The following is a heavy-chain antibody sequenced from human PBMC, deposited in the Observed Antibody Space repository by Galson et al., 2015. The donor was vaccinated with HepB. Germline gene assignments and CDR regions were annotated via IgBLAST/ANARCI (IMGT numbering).Heavy chain of an antibody. Sequence: SETLSLTCTVSGGSIRTSSYYWGWIRQPPGKGLEWIGNIYYSGNTYDNPSLKSRVTISVDTSKNQYSLKLSSVTAADTAVYYCARGGKWELDAFDIWGQGTVVTVSS. J-gene: IGHJ3*02. CDR2: IYYSGNT. V-gene: IGHV4-39*07. CDR3: ARGGKWELDAFDI. CDR1: GGSIRTSSYY. D-gene: IGHD1-26*01.